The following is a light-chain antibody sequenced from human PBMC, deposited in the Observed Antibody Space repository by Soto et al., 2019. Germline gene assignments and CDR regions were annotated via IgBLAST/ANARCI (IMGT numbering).Light chain of an antibody. CDR2: VNS. CDR1: SSNIGAGYA. J-gene: IGLJ1*01. V-gene: IGLV1-40*01. CDR3: QSYDSSLSGPDV. Sequence: QSVLSQPPSVSGAPGQRVTISCTGSSSNIGAGYAVHWYQQLPGTAPKLLIYVNSNRPSGVPDRFSGSKSGTSASLAITGLQAEYEADYYCQSYDSSLSGPDVFGTGTKLTVL.